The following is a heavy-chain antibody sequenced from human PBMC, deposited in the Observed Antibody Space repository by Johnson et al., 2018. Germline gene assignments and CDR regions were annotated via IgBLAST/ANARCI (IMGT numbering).Heavy chain of an antibody. Sequence: VQLQESGGGMVQPGRSLRLSCTGSGFTFGDFAMSWFRQAPVKGLEWVGRIKSKSDGGTTDYAAPVKGRFTISRDDSKNTLYLEVNSRKTEDTAVYFGTTDNVVAEVATPFQYALNIWGQGTLVIVSS. CDR3: TTDNVVAEVATPFQYALNI. V-gene: IGHV3-15*01. CDR1: GFTFGDFA. J-gene: IGHJ3*02. D-gene: IGHD2-15*01. CDR2: IKSKSDGGTT.